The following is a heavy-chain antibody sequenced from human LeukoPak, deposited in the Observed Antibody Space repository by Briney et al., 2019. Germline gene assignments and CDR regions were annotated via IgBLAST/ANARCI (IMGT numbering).Heavy chain of an antibody. Sequence: GGSLRLSCEASGFTFSNYAMSWVRQAPGKGLEWVSTVTASARRTYYADSVQGRFAISRDNSNNTLFLQVNSLRADDTAVYHCAKWGFSDRSGANFHSWGQGTLVTVSS. CDR3: AKWGFSDRSGANFHS. J-gene: IGHJ4*02. D-gene: IGHD3-22*01. CDR2: VTASARRT. V-gene: IGHV3-23*01. CDR1: GFTFSNYA.